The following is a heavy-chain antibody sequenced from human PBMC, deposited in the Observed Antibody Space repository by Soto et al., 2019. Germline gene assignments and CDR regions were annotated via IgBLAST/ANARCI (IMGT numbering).Heavy chain of an antibody. CDR2: INHSGRV. CDR1: GGSFSGHS. Sequence: SETLSITCAVYGGSFSGHSWTWIRQSPGKGLEWIGDINHSGRVNYSPSLKSRVTISLDTSKNQFSLTLSAVTAADTAMYYCSTRAYDTNGYYRFDPWGQGTLVTVS. D-gene: IGHD3-22*01. J-gene: IGHJ5*01. V-gene: IGHV4-34*01. CDR3: STRAYDTNGYYRFDP.